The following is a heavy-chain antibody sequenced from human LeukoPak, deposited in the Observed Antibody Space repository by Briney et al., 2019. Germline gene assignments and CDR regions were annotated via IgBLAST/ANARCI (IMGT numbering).Heavy chain of an antibody. CDR2: IYPGDSDP. J-gene: IGHJ6*03. CDR1: GYSFTSYW. D-gene: IGHD2-2*01. Sequence: GESLKISCKGSGYSFTSYWIGWVRQMPGKGLEWMGIIYPGDSDPRYSPSFQGQVTISADKSISTPYLQWSSLKASDTAMYYCARLSCSSTSCYEPYYYYYMDVWGKGTTVTVSS. V-gene: IGHV5-51*01. CDR3: ARLSCSSTSCYEPYYYYYMDV.